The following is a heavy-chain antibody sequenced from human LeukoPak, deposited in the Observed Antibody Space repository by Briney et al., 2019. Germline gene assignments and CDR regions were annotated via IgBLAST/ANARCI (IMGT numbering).Heavy chain of an antibody. CDR2: INHSGST. D-gene: IGHD2-2*01. V-gene: IGHV4-34*01. CDR1: GGSFSGYY. J-gene: IGHJ5*02. Sequence: PSETLSLTCAVYGGSFSGYYWSWVRQPPGKGLEWIGEINHSGSTNYNPSPKSRVTISVDTSKNQFSLKLSSVTAADTAVYYCARGTIVVVPAASNWFDPWGQGTLVTVSS. CDR3: ARGTIVVVPAASNWFDP.